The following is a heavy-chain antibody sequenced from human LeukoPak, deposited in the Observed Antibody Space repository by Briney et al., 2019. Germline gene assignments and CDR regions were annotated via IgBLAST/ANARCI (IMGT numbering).Heavy chain of an antibody. CDR1: GFTVSSNY. V-gene: IGHV3-53*01. D-gene: IGHD1-26*01. J-gene: IGHJ4*02. Sequence: GGSLGLSCEASGFTVSSNYMSWVRQAPGKGLEWVSVIYSGGSTYYADSVKGRFTISRDNSKNTLYLQMNSLRAEDTAVYYCARDPPPGVGATVNFDYWGQGILVTVSS. CDR3: ARDPPPGVGATVNFDY. CDR2: IYSGGST.